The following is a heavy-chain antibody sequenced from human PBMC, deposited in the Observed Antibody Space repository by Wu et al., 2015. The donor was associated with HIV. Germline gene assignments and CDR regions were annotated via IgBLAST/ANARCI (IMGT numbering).Heavy chain of an antibody. V-gene: IGHV1-69*05. J-gene: IGHJ4*02. D-gene: IGHD5-24*01. CDR2: IIPIFGTA. CDR1: GGTFSSYA. Sequence: QVQLVQSGAEVKKPGSSVKVSCKASGGTFSSYAISWVRQAPGQGLEWMGGIIPIFGTANYAQKFQGRVTITTDESTSTAYMELSSLRSEDTAVYYCAGSRDGYNYFYWFDYWGQGTLVTVSS. CDR3: AGSRDGYNYFYWFDY.